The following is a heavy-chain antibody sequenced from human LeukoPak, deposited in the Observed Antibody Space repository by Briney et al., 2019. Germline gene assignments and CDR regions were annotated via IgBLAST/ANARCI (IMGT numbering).Heavy chain of an antibody. D-gene: IGHD3-10*01. Sequence: GGSLRLSCAASGFTFGSYWMSWVRQAPGKGLEWVAYIKQDGSEKYYVDSVKGRFTISRDSAKNSLYLQMNSLRAEDTAVYYCSRAKSLFDSWGQGTLVTVSS. CDR3: SRAKSLFDS. CDR1: GFTFGSYW. J-gene: IGHJ4*02. CDR2: IKQDGSEK. V-gene: IGHV3-7*03.